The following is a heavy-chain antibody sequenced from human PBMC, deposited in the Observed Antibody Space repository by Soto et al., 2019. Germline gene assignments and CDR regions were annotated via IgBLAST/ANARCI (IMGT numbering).Heavy chain of an antibody. V-gene: IGHV1-18*01. J-gene: IGHJ4*02. CDR2: ISAYSGHT. CDR1: GYTFTSYG. Sequence: QVQLVQSGDEVKKPGASVKGSCKASGYTFTSYGISWMRQAPGQGLEWMGWISAYSGHTNYAHKLQGRVTMTTDTSTSTAYMELRSLRSDDTAVYYCARHPGTRSDYWGQGTLVTVSS. D-gene: IGHD3-10*01. CDR3: ARHPGTRSDY.